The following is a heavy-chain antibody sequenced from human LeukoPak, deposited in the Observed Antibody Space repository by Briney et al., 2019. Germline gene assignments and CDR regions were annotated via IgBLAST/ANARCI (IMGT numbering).Heavy chain of an antibody. Sequence: SDTLSLTRAVAGYSISISNWRACIPPPPGKGLKRFGYICYSWRTYYNPSLESRVTMSVDTSKNQFSLKLSSVTALDTAVYYCARLIPYYFDYWGQGILVTVSS. CDR3: ARLIPYYFDY. CDR2: ICYSWRT. V-gene: IGHV4-28*01. J-gene: IGHJ4*02. CDR1: GYSISISNW.